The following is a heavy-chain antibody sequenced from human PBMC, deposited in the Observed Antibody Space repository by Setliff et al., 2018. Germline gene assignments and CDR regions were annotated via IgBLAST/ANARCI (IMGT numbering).Heavy chain of an antibody. V-gene: IGHV3-23*01. CDR3: ARSESCGSTHCSPYDY. CDR1: GFAFSKYG. J-gene: IGHJ4*02. Sequence: PGESLKISCAASGFAFSKYGMSWVRQAPGKGLEWVAGISSGFETAYADSVKGRFTISKDNSKNSLYLQMNSLRAEDTAVYYCARSESCGSTHCSPYDYWGQGTLVTVSS. D-gene: IGHD2-2*01. CDR2: ISSGFET.